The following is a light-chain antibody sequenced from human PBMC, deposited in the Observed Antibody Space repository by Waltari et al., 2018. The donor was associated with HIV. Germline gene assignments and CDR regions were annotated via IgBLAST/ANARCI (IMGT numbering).Light chain of an antibody. CDR2: MND. J-gene: IGLJ2*01. CDR1: GSNIGTYS. CDR3: AVWDDSLGGAV. Sequence: QSVVTQPPSASGTPGQRVTISCSGSGSNIGTYSVNWYQHFPGTAPKLLIYMNDQRPAGVPGSFSGSQSGTSASLAISGLRYYDEADYYCAVWDDSLGGAVFGGGTKLTVL. V-gene: IGLV1-47*01.